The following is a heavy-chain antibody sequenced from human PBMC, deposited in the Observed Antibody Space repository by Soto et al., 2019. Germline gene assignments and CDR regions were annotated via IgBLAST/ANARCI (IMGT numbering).Heavy chain of an antibody. CDR1: GGSISSGGYY. V-gene: IGHV4-31*03. D-gene: IGHD3-3*01. Sequence: QVQLQESGPGLVKPSQTLSLTCTVSGGSISSGGYYWSWIRQHPGKGLEWIGYIYYSGSTYYNPSLRSRVTISVDTSKNQFSLKLSSVTAADTAVYYCARGFLSFGDFWSGYYLDVWGKGTTVTVSS. CDR2: IYYSGST. J-gene: IGHJ6*04. CDR3: ARGFLSFGDFWSGYYLDV.